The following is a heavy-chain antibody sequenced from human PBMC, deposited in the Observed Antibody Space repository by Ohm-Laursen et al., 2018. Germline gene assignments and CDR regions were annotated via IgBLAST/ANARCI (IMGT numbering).Heavy chain of an antibody. CDR1: GGSISSYY. V-gene: IGHV4-59*01. Sequence: SETLSLTCTVSGGSISSYYWSWIRQPPGKGLEWIGYIYYSGSTNYNSSLKSRVTISVDTSKNRFSLKLSSVTAADTAVYYCARVSLYSSSPHFDYWGQGTLVTVSS. D-gene: IGHD6-6*01. CDR2: IYYSGST. CDR3: ARVSLYSSSPHFDY. J-gene: IGHJ4*02.